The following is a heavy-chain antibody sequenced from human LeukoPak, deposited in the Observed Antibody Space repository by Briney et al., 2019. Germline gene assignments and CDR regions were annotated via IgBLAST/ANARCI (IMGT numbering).Heavy chain of an antibody. CDR2: ISSSSSTI. Sequence: GGSLRLSCAASGFTFSSYSMNWVRQAPGKGPEWVSYISSSSSTIYYADSAKGRFTISRDNAKNSLYLQMNSLRDEDTAVYYCARGDCGGDCLEAFDIWGQGTMVTVSS. V-gene: IGHV3-48*02. CDR3: ARGDCGGDCLEAFDI. D-gene: IGHD2-21*02. CDR1: GFTFSSYS. J-gene: IGHJ3*02.